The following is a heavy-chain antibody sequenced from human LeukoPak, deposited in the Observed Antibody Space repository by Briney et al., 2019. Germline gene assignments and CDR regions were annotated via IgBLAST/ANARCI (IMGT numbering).Heavy chain of an antibody. V-gene: IGHV3-48*04. J-gene: IGHJ6*02. D-gene: IGHD2-15*01. CDR3: ARVRSGLHMDV. Sequence: GGSLRLSCAASGFTFSSYSMNWVRQAPGKGLEWVSYISSRGTTIYYVDSVKGRFTISRDNAKNSLYLQMNSLRAEDTALYYCARVRSGLHMDVWGQGTTVTVSS. CDR2: ISSRGTTI. CDR1: GFTFSSYS.